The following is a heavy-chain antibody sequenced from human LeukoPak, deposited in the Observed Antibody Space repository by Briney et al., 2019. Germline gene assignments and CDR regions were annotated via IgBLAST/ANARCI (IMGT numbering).Heavy chain of an antibody. Sequence: AGGSLRLSCAASGVIFSSYSMNWVRQAPGKGLEWVSSIINSSTYIYYPDSEKRRITISTSNAKNSMYLQINNMTAEDTAEYYCARDGERGQLLLYMDYWGQGTLVTVSS. V-gene: IGHV3-21*01. CDR1: GVIFSSYS. CDR3: ARDGERGQLLLYMDY. CDR2: IINSSTYI. J-gene: IGHJ4*02. D-gene: IGHD3-16*02.